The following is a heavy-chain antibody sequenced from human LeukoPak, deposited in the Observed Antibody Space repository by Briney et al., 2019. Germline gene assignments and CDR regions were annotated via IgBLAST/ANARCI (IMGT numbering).Heavy chain of an antibody. V-gene: IGHV3-7*01. CDR2: IQQDGSEK. J-gene: IGHJ6*03. D-gene: IGHD5-18*01. CDR1: GFTFDKAW. Sequence: GGSLRLSCAASGFTFDKAWMTWVRQAPGKGLEWVANIQQDGSEKYYVDSVKGRFTIFRDNAKNSVYLQMNSLRAEDTAVYYCARFGYSHGYGWGGGYYYYYMDVWGKGTTVTVSS. CDR3: ARFGYSHGYGWGGGYYYYYMDV.